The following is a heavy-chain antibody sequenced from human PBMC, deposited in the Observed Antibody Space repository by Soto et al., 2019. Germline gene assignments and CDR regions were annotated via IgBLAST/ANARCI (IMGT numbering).Heavy chain of an antibody. CDR2: ISSSARYI. CDR3: AREVSAGEAAARLVAYGMDV. Sequence: PGGSLRLSCAASGFTFSSYTINWVRQAPGKGLEWVSSISSSARYIFYADSVKGRFTISRDNAKNSLYLQMNSLRAEDTAVYYCAREVSAGEAAARLVAYGMDVWGQGPTVTVSS. V-gene: IGHV3-21*01. J-gene: IGHJ6*02. CDR1: GFTFSSYT. D-gene: IGHD6-13*01.